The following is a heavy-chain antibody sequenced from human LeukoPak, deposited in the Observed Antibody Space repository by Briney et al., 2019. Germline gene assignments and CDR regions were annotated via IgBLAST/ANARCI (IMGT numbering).Heavy chain of an antibody. D-gene: IGHD5-18*01. CDR2: IYHSGST. J-gene: IGHJ6*03. Sequence: PSETLSLTCTVSGYSISSGYHWGWIRQSPGKGLEWIGGIYHSGSTYYNPSLKSRVTISVDTSKNQFSLKLSSVTAADTAVYYCARLEYTYGFSYYYYMDVWGKGTTVTVSS. CDR3: ARLEYTYGFSYYYYMDV. CDR1: GYSISSGYH. V-gene: IGHV4-38-2*02.